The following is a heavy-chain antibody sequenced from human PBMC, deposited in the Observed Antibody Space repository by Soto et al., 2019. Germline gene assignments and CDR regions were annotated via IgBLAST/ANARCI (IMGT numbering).Heavy chain of an antibody. CDR3: AKDDTAGYYGMDV. D-gene: IGHD2-2*02. V-gene: IGHV3-11*06. CDR1: GFTFSDFY. Sequence: PGGSLRLSCAASGFTFSDFYMTWVRQAPGKGLEWLSYISINSNHKEYGDSVKGRHTISRDNAKNSLYLQMNSLRADDTAVYYCAKDDTAGYYGMDVWGQGTTVTVSS. CDR2: ISINSNHK. J-gene: IGHJ6*02.